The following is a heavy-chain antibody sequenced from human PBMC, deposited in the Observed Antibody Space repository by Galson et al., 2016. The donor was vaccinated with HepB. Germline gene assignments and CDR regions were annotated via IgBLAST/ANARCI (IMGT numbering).Heavy chain of an antibody. D-gene: IGHD1-1*01. J-gene: IGHJ6*02. CDR3: TRHLDDHLNYNYYYVMDV. V-gene: IGHV3-73*01. CDR2: IRSKAKNYAA. CDR1: GFNFSGSA. Sequence: SLRLSCAASGFNFSGSAMHWVRQASGRGLEWVGRIRSKAKNYAASYGASVKGRFTISRDDSKNTAYLQMNSLKTEDTAVYYCTRHLDDHLNYNYYYVMDVWGQGTAITVSS.